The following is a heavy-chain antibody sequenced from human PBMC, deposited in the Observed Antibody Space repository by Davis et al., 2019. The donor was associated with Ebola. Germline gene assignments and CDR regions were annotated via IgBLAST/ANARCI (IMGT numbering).Heavy chain of an antibody. D-gene: IGHD4-17*01. J-gene: IGHJ4*02. Sequence: AGSLRLSCTPSGLSFSSYCTNWVRQAPGKGLEWVSYISTSSSTIYYADSVKGRFTISRDNAKNSLYLQMNSLRDEDTAVYYCARGRNYGDSYYFDYWGQGTLVTVSS. CDR1: GLSFSSYC. V-gene: IGHV3-48*02. CDR3: ARGRNYGDSYYFDY. CDR2: ISTSSSTI.